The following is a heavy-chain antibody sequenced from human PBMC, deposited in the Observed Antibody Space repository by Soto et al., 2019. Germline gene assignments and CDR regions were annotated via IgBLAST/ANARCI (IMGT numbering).Heavy chain of an antibody. D-gene: IGHD6-13*01. V-gene: IGHV1-3*01. J-gene: IGHJ4*02. CDR1: GYTFTSYA. CDR3: ARDLGQQLVDY. CDR2: INAGNGNT. Sequence: GASVKVSCKASGYTFTSYAIHWVRQAPGQRLEWMGWINAGNGNTKYSQKFQGRVTITRDTSASTAYMELSSLRSEDTAVYYCARDLGQQLVDYWGQGTLVTVSS.